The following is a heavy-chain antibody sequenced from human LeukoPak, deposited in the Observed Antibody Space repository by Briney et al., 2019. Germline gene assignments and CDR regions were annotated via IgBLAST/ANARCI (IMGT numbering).Heavy chain of an antibody. V-gene: IGHV4-38-2*02. D-gene: IGHD4-17*01. CDR3: ARAGYGDSDFDY. J-gene: IGHJ4*02. CDR1: GCSISSYY. CDR2: IYHSGNT. Sequence: SETLSLTCTVSGCSISSYYWGWIRQPPGKGLEWIGSIYHSGNTYYNPSLKSRVTISVDTSKNQFSLKLNSVTAADTAVYYCARAGYGDSDFDYWGQGTLVTVSS.